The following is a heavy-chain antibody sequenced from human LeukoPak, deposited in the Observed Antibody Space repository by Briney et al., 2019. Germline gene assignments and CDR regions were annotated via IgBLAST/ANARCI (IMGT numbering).Heavy chain of an antibody. J-gene: IGHJ4*02. Sequence: SETLSLTCTVSGGSISSYYWSWIRQPPGKGLEWIGYIYHSGTTYYNPSLQSRVTMSVDTSKNQFSLKLSSVTAVDTAVYYCARKENVYYYFDYWGQGTLVAVSS. CDR1: GGSISSYY. CDR3: ARKENVYYYFDY. V-gene: IGHV4-59*12. CDR2: IYHSGTT. D-gene: IGHD3-10*01.